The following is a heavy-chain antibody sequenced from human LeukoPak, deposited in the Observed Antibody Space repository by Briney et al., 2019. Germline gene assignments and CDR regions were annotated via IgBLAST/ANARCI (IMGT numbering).Heavy chain of an antibody. CDR3: TRGSSGGPFDY. CDR2: IRSKAYGGTT. D-gene: IGHD6-19*01. J-gene: IGHJ4*02. V-gene: IGHV3-49*04. Sequence: TGGSLRLSCTASGFTFGDYAMSWVRQAPGKGLEWVGFIRSKAYGGTTEYAASVKGRFTISRDDSKSIAYLQMNSLKTEDTAVYYCTRGSSGGPFDYWGQGTLVTVSS. CDR1: GFTFGDYA.